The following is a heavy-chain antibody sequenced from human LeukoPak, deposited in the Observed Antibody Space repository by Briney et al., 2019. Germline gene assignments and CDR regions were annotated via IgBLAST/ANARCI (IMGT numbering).Heavy chain of an antibody. J-gene: IGHJ6*03. V-gene: IGHV1-69*05. CDR1: GGTFSSYA. CDR3: ARVGYSGYEDHYYYMDV. Sequence: SVKVSCKASGGTFSSYAISWVRQAPGQGLEWMGRIIPIFGTANYAQKFQGRVTITTDESTSTAYMELSSLRSEDTAVYYCARVGYSGYEDHYYYMDVWGKGTTVTVSS. D-gene: IGHD5-12*01. CDR2: IIPIFGTA.